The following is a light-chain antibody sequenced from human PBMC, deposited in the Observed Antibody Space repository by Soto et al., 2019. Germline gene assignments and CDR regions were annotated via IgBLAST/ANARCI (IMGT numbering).Light chain of an antibody. CDR3: FSFTTTSTHV. Sequence: VLAQPPSVSGAPGQRVTISCTGSSSNIGAGYDVHWYQQLPGTAPKVVIYGNTNRPSGVPDRFSGSKSGNTAYLTISGLQVEDEAEYFCFSFTTTSTHVFGTGTKVTVL. J-gene: IGLJ1*01. V-gene: IGLV1-40*01. CDR2: GNT. CDR1: SSNIGAGYD.